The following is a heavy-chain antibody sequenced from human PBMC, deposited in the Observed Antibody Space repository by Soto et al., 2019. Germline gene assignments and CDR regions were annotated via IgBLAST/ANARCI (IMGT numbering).Heavy chain of an antibody. J-gene: IGHJ1*01. V-gene: IGHV1-46*01. Sequence: GASVKVSCKASGYTFTSYYMHWVRQAPGQGLEWMGLINPSSGSTSYEQKFQGRVTMTSDTSTSTVYMELSSLGSDDTAIYYCAREDNCSGGTCYYEYYHGWGQGTLVTVSS. CDR1: GYTFTSYY. CDR2: INPSSGST. D-gene: IGHD2-15*01. CDR3: AREDNCSGGTCYYEYYHG.